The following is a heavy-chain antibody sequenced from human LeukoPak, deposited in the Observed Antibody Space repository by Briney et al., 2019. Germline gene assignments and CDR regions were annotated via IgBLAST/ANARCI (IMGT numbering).Heavy chain of an antibody. Sequence: SETLSLTCTVSGGSISSYYWSWIRQPPGKGLEWIGYIYYSGSTNYNPSLKSRVTISVDTSKNQFSLKLSSVTAAGTAVYYCARAIIVGANALDHRGQGTLVTVSS. CDR2: IYYSGST. CDR1: GGSISSYY. J-gene: IGHJ4*01. D-gene: IGHD1-26*01. CDR3: ARAIIVGANALDH. V-gene: IGHV4-59*01.